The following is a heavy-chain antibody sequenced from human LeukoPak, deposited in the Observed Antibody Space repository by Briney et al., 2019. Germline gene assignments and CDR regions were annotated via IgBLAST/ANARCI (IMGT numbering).Heavy chain of an antibody. J-gene: IGHJ5*02. CDR3: ARDPSNTSGWKTWSDP. Sequence: ASVKVSCKASGFTFTNYGISWVRQAPGQGLEWMGWISAYNGDTNYAQNLQGRVTMTTDTSTSTAYMELRSLRSDDTAVYYCARDPSNTSGWKTWSDPWGQGTLVTVTS. D-gene: IGHD6-19*01. CDR2: ISAYNGDT. V-gene: IGHV1-18*01. CDR1: GFTFTNYG.